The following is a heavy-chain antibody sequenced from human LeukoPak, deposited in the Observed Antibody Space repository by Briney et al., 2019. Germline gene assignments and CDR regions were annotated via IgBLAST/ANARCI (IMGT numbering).Heavy chain of an antibody. CDR3: ARAIWYGSGTTAFDY. CDR1: GGSISSYY. D-gene: IGHD3-10*01. V-gene: IGHV4-4*07. J-gene: IGHJ4*02. CDR2: IYNSGST. Sequence: SETLSLTCTVSGGSISSYYWSWIRRPAGKGLEWIGRIYNSGSTNYNTNYNPSLSSRVTMSVDTSKNQFSLKLNSVTAADTAVYYCARAIWYGSGTTAFDYWGQGTLVTVSS.